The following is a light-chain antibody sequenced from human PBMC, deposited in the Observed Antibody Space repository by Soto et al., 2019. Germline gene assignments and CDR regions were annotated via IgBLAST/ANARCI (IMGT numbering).Light chain of an antibody. V-gene: IGKV3-20*01. CDR3: QQYGSSP. J-gene: IGKJ5*01. CDR2: GAS. Sequence: EIVRTQSPATLSVSPGERATLSCRASQSVSSNLAWYPQKPGQAPRLLIYGASSRATGIPDRFSGSGSGTDFTLTISRMEPEDFAVYYCQQYGSSPFGQGTRLEIK. CDR1: QSVSSN.